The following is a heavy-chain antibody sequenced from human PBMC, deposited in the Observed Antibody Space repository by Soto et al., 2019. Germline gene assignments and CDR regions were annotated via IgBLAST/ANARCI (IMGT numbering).Heavy chain of an antibody. D-gene: IGHD3-3*01. J-gene: IGHJ4*02. V-gene: IGHV1-3*01. Sequence: ASVKVSCKTSGYTFTNYVVDCVRQAPGQGLEWMGWINSGNGNTKYSEKFQGRVTITRDTSASTAYMELNSLTSEDTAVYYCARGLTIFGVVIGYWGQGTLVTVSS. CDR3: ARGLTIFGVVIGY. CDR2: INSGNGNT. CDR1: GYTFTNYV.